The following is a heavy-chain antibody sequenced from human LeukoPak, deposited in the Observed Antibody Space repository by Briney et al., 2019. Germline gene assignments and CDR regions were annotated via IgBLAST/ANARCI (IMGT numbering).Heavy chain of an antibody. J-gene: IGHJ4*02. CDR3: AQEEDFWSGSSFDY. Sequence: GESLRLSCAASGFTFSSYAMSWVRQAPGKGLEWVSAISGSGGSTYYADSVKGRFTISRDNSKNTLYLQRNSLRAEDTAVYYCAQEEDFWSGSSFDYWGQGTLVTVSS. CDR1: GFTFSSYA. V-gene: IGHV3-23*01. D-gene: IGHD3-3*01. CDR2: ISGSGGST.